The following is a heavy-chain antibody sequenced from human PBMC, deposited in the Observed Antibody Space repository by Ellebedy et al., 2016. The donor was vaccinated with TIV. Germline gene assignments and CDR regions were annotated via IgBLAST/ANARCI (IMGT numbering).Heavy chain of an antibody. CDR2: MSGNGYVI. V-gene: IGHV3-23*01. J-gene: IGHJ1*01. D-gene: IGHD6-6*01. CDR3: IFKGMSARLY. CDR1: GFTFNIYA. Sequence: GESLKISCSASGFTFNIYAMTWVRQAPGKGLEWVSEMSGNGYVITYADSAKGRFTVSRDNSKNTLFLQVNSLRAEDTAVYYCIFKGMSARLYWGQGTLVTVSS.